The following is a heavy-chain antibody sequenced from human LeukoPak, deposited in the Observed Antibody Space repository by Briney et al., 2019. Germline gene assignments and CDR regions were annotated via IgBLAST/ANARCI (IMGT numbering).Heavy chain of an antibody. CDR3: ARDRTLGYCSSTSCYPYYYYYGMDV. Sequence: SETLSLTCTVSGGSISSYYWSWIRQPPGKGLEWIGYIYYSGSTNYNPSLKSRVTISADTSKNQFSLKLSSVTAADTAVYYCARDRTLGYCSSTSCYPYYYYYGMDVWGQGTTVTVSS. J-gene: IGHJ6*02. CDR1: GGSISSYY. CDR2: IYYSGST. V-gene: IGHV4-59*01. D-gene: IGHD2-2*01.